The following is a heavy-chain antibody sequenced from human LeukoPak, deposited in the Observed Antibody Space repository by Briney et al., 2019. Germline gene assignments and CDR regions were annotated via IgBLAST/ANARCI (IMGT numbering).Heavy chain of an antibody. D-gene: IGHD3-10*01. CDR2: IYYSGNN. CDR1: SGSITNYY. V-gene: IGHV4-59*01. J-gene: IGHJ4*02. Sequence: PSETLSLTCTVSSGSITNYYWSWIRQPPGKGLEWIGFIYYSGNNNYNPSLKSRVTISVDTSKNQFSLKLSSMTAADTAVYYCARGALLWFGDRMEYYFDYWGQGTLVTVSS. CDR3: ARGALLWFGDRMEYYFDY.